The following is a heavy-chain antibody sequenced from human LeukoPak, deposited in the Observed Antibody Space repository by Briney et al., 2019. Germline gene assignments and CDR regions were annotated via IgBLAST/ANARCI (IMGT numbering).Heavy chain of an antibody. D-gene: IGHD6-13*01. CDR2: ISGGGGST. V-gene: IGHV3-23*01. CDR3: AKGRYSSTHHDFDY. J-gene: IGHJ4*02. Sequence: GGSLSLSCAASGFTFSSYAMTWVRQAPGKGLEWVSGISGGGGSTYYADSVKGRFTISRDNSKNTLYLQMNSLRAEDTAVYYCAKGRYSSTHHDFDYWGQGTLVSVSS. CDR1: GFTFSSYA.